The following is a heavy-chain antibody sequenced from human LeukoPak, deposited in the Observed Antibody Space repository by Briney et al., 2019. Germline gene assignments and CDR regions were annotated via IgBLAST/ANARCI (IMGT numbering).Heavy chain of an antibody. D-gene: IGHD1-26*01. Sequence: SGGSLRLSCAASGFTFSSYEMNWVRQAPGKGLEWVSYISSCGSTIYYADSVKGRFTISRDNAKNSLYLQMNSLRAEDTAVYYCARVGGSYHDAFDIWGQGTMVTVSS. J-gene: IGHJ3*02. CDR3: ARVGGSYHDAFDI. V-gene: IGHV3-48*03. CDR2: ISSCGSTI. CDR1: GFTFSSYE.